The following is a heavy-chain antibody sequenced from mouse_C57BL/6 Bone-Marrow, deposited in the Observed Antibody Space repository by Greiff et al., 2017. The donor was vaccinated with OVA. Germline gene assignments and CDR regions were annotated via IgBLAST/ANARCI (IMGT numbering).Heavy chain of an antibody. V-gene: IGHV5-17*01. CDR2: ISSGSSTI. CDR1: GFTFSSYG. CDR3: AFDIDY. Sequence: EVHLVESGGDLVKPGGSLNLSCAASGFTFSSYGMSWVRQTPEKGLEWVAYISSGSSTIYYADTVKGRFTISKDNAKITMFLQMTSLRSEDTAMYYCAFDIDYWGQGTTLTVSS. J-gene: IGHJ2*01.